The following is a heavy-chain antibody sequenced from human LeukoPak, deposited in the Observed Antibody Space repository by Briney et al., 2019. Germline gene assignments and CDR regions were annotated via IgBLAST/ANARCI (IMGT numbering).Heavy chain of an antibody. Sequence: PSETLSLTCAVYGGSFSGYYWSWIRQPPGKGLEWIGEINHSGSTNYNPSLKSRVTISVDTSKNQFSLKLSSVTAADTAVYYCARSVMRYGSSSWYVDYYYYMDVWGKGTTVTVSS. CDR2: INHSGST. CDR3: ARSVMRYGSSSWYVDYYYYMDV. D-gene: IGHD6-13*01. CDR1: GGSFSGYY. V-gene: IGHV4-34*01. J-gene: IGHJ6*03.